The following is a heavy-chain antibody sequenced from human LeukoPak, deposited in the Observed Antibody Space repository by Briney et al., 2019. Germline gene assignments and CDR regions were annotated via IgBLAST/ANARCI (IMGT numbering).Heavy chain of an antibody. D-gene: IGHD3-22*01. CDR2: ISSSSSYI. CDR3: AREDVPGFYDSSGYFS. J-gene: IGHJ4*02. CDR1: GFTFSSHS. Sequence: PGGSLRLSCAASGFTFSSHSINWVRQAPGKGLEWVSSISSSSSYIYYADSVKGRFTISRDNAKNSLYLQMNSLRAEDTAVYYCAREDVPGFYDSSGYFSWGQGTLVTVSS. V-gene: IGHV3-21*01.